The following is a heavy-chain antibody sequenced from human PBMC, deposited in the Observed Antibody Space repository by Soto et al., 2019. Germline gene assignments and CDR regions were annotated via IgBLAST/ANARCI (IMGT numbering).Heavy chain of an antibody. CDR1: GFTFSGSA. Sequence: GGSLRLSCAASGFTFSGSAMHWVRQASGKWLEWVGRIRSKANSYATAYAASVQGRFTISRDDSKNTAYLQMNSLKIEDTAVYYCTSAPGGSRSSQFDPWGQGTLVTVSS. V-gene: IGHV3-73*01. CDR3: TSAPGGSRSSQFDP. CDR2: IRSKANSYAT. J-gene: IGHJ5*02. D-gene: IGHD3-10*01.